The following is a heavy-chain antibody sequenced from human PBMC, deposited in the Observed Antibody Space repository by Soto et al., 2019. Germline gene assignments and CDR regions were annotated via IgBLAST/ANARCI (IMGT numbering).Heavy chain of an antibody. D-gene: IGHD3-3*02. CDR3: ARDPGCDHLYYFDY. CDR2: ISSSSSTI. V-gene: IGHV3-48*02. CDR1: GFTFSSYS. J-gene: IGHJ4*02. Sequence: GGSLRLSCAASGFTFSSYSMNWVRQAPGKGLEWVSYISSSSSTIYYADSVKGRFTISRDNAKNSLFLQMNSLRDEDTAVYYCARDPGCDHLYYFDYWGQGTLVTVSS.